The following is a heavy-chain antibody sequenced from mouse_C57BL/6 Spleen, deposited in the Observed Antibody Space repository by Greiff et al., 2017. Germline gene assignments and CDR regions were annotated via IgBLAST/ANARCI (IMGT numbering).Heavy chain of an antibody. D-gene: IGHD6-5*01. CDR2: IWSGGST. CDR3: ASYDYDAMDY. J-gene: IGHJ4*01. CDR1: GFSLTSYG. V-gene: IGHV2-4*01. Sequence: QVQLQQSGPGLVQPSQSLSITCTVSGFSLTSYGVHWVRQPPGKGLEWLGVIWSGGSTDYNAAFISRRSISKDNSKSQVFCKMNSLQADDTAIYYCASYDYDAMDYWGQGTSVTVSS.